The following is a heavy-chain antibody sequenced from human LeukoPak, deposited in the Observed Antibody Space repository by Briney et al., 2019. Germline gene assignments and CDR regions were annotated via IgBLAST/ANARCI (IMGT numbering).Heavy chain of an antibody. D-gene: IGHD3-22*01. Sequence: GSSVKVSCKASGGTFSRYAISWVRQAPGQGLEWMGGIIPIFGTANYAQKFQGRVTITTDESTSTAYMELSSLRSEDTAVYYCARGATYYYDSSGYLMSYWGQGTLVTVSS. CDR3: ARGATYYYDSSGYLMSY. CDR2: IIPIFGTA. J-gene: IGHJ4*02. V-gene: IGHV1-69*05. CDR1: GGTFSRYA.